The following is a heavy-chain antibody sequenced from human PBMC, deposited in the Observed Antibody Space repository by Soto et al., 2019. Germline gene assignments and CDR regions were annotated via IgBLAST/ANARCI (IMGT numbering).Heavy chain of an antibody. CDR2: IDPSDSYT. CDR1: GYSFTSYW. Sequence: GESLKISCKGSGYSFTSYWISWVRQMPGKGLEWMGRIDPSDSYTNYSPSFQGHVTISADKSISTAYLQWGSLKASDTAMYYCASADYDILTGYSGMDVWGQGTTVTVSS. J-gene: IGHJ6*02. V-gene: IGHV5-10-1*01. CDR3: ASADYDILTGYSGMDV. D-gene: IGHD3-9*01.